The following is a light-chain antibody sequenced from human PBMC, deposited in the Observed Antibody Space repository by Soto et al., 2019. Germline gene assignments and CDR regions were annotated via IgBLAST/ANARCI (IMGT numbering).Light chain of an antibody. V-gene: IGLV1-47*02. CDR1: NSNIGTNS. CDR3: AAWDDSLSGFYV. Sequence: QSVLTQPPSASETPEQRVIISCSGGNSNIGTNSVSWYQHLPGTAPKLLIYNSYQRPAGVPDRFFGSKSGTSASLAISGLRSEDEADYYCAAWDDSLSGFYVFGTGTKVTVL. CDR2: NSY. J-gene: IGLJ1*01.